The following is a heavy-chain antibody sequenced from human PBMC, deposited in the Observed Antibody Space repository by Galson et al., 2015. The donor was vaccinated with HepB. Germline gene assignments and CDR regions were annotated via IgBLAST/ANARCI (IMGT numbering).Heavy chain of an antibody. CDR1: GYTFTNYY. CDR2: INPGSGST. Sequence: VKVSCKASGYTFTNYYMHWVRQAPGQGLEWMGIINPGSGSTSYAQKFQGRVTMTRDTSTSTVYMDLSSLRSEDTAVYYCARGRILLYNWFDPWGQGTLVTVSS. V-gene: IGHV1-46*03. D-gene: IGHD2/OR15-2a*01. CDR3: ARGRILLYNWFDP. J-gene: IGHJ5*02.